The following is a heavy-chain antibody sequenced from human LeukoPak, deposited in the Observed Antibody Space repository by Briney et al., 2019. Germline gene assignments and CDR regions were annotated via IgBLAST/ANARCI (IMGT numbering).Heavy chain of an antibody. CDR1: GYILTHFY. V-gene: IGHV1-2*02. CDR3: ASEMPGHAVLTGLRVFDY. J-gene: IGHJ4*02. Sequence: ASVKVSCKASGYILTHFYMHWVRQAPGRELEWMGWINPNIGNTKIVGKFQDRVAMTRDTSTSTAYLEVTSLTSDDTAVYFCASEMPGHAVLTGLRVFDYWGQGTLDTVSS. CDR2: INPNIGNT. D-gene: IGHD3-9*01.